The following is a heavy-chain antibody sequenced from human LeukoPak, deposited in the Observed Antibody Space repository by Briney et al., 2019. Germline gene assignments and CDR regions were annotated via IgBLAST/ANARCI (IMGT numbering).Heavy chain of an antibody. CDR2: INSDGSST. V-gene: IGHV3-74*01. Sequence: PGGSLRLSCAASGFTFSSYWMHLVRQAPGKGLVWVSRINSDGSSTSYADSEKGQFTISRDNAKNTLYLQMNSLRAEDTAVYYCARENDCWSGGNFDYWGQGTLVTVSS. D-gene: IGHD3-3*01. CDR1: GFTFSSYW. CDR3: ARENDCWSGGNFDY. J-gene: IGHJ4*02.